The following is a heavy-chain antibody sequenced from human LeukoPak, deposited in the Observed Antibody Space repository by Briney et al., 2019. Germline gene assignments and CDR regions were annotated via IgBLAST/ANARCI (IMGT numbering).Heavy chain of an antibody. CDR1: AFTFSSYW. J-gene: IGHJ4*02. V-gene: IGHV3-74*01. Sequence: PGGSLRLSCAASAFTFSSYWMHWVRQAPGKGLEWVSRIKGDESSINYADSVEGRFTISRDNAKNSLYLQMNSLRAEDTAVYYCARSPSVWRQQLVTPVYWGQGTLVTVSS. D-gene: IGHD6-13*01. CDR3: ARSPSVWRQQLVTPVY. CDR2: IKGDESSI.